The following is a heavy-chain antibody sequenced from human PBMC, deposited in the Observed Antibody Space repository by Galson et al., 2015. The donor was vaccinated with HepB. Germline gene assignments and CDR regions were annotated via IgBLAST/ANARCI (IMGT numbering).Heavy chain of an antibody. CDR1: GLTFSGYS. D-gene: IGHD4-17*01. CDR2: ISSGSSTI. CDR3: ARRGRSGYGDYALDY. J-gene: IGHJ4*02. Sequence: SLRLSCAASGLTFSGYSMNWVRQAPGKGLEWVSYISSGSSTIYYAESVKGRFTISRDNAKNSLYLQMNSLRVEDTAVYYCARRGRSGYGDYALDYWGQGTLVTVSS. V-gene: IGHV3-48*01.